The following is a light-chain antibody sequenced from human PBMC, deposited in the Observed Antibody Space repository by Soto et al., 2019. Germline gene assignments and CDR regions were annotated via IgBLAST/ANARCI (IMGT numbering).Light chain of an antibody. CDR2: GAS. CDR1: QSISSD. J-gene: IGKJ1*01. CDR3: QQYNNWPWT. V-gene: IGKV3-15*01. Sequence: EIVLTQSPGTLSLSPGERVTLSCRASQSISSDVAWYQQKPGQAPRLLIYGASTRATGIPARFSGSGSGTEFTLTISSLQSEDFAVYYCQQYNNWPWTFGQGTKVDIK.